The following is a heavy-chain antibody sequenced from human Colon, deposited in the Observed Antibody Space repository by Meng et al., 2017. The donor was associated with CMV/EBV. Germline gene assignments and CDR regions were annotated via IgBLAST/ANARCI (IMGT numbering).Heavy chain of an antibody. CDR1: GGSSNSRNW. V-gene: IGHV4-4*01. CDR2: ILRVGSA. CDR3: ATGLVGIGETPTSDP. Sequence: SGGSSNSRNWGSWVRRAPGRGLEWIGEILRVGSANYNPSLKSRVTISIDKSKNQVSLRVNYVTAADTAVYFCATGLVGIGETPTSDPWGPGTLVTVSS. D-gene: IGHD2/OR15-2a*01. J-gene: IGHJ5*02.